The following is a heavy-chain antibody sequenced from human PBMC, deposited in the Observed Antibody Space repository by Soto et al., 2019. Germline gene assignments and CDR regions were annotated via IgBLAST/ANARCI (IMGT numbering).Heavy chain of an antibody. D-gene: IGHD6-6*01. Sequence: GASVKVSCKASGYTFTSYDINWVRQATGQGLEWMGWMNPNSGNTGYAQKFQGRVTMTRNTSISTAYMELSSLRSEDTAVHHCARSESIAARPGWFDPWGQGTLVTVSS. CDR2: MNPNSGNT. J-gene: IGHJ5*02. CDR1: GYTFTSYD. CDR3: ARSESIAARPGWFDP. V-gene: IGHV1-8*01.